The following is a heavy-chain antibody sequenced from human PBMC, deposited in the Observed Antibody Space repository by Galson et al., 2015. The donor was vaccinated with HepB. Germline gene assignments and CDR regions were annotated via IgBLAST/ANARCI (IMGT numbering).Heavy chain of an antibody. CDR1: GGTFSSFA. CDR2: LIPMFRTA. CDR3: ARDLGPTLRKGFDY. J-gene: IGHJ4*02. Sequence: SVKVSCKVSGGTFSSFAISWVREAPGQGLEWMGGLIPMFRTANYAQRFQGRVTITADDSTGTAYMELSSLRSEDTAVYYCARDLGPTLRKGFDYWGQGTLVTGSS. D-gene: IGHD1-26*01. V-gene: IGHV1-69*13.